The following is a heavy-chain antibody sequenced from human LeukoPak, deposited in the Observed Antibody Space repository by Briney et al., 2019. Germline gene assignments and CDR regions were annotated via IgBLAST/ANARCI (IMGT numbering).Heavy chain of an antibody. V-gene: IGHV3-33*01. CDR3: ARDPYLPLIAKVRGVMDY. J-gene: IGHJ4*02. CDR2: IYYDGSNE. CDR1: GFTFRNFG. Sequence: PGGSLRLSCAASGFTFRNFGMHWVRQAPGQGLEWVAVIYYDGSNENYADSVKGRFTISRDNSQNTLYLQINSLRAEDTAVYFCARDPYLPLIAKVRGVMDYWGQGALVTVSS. D-gene: IGHD3-10*01.